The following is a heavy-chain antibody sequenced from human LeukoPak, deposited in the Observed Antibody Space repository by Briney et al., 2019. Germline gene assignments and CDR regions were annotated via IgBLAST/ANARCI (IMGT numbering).Heavy chain of an antibody. D-gene: IGHD2-8*01. Sequence: ASVKVSCKASGGTFSSYAISWVRQAPGQGLEWMGWINPNSGGTKYAQKFQGRVTVTRDTSPSTAYMELSGLRADDTAAYYCARVEYCTKGVCINFDLWGQGTLVTVSS. V-gene: IGHV1-2*02. CDR1: GGTFSSYA. J-gene: IGHJ4*02. CDR2: INPNSGGT. CDR3: ARVEYCTKGVCINFDL.